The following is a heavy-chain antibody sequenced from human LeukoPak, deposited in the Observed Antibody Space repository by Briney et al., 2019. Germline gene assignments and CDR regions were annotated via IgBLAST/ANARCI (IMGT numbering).Heavy chain of an antibody. V-gene: IGHV3-48*04. D-gene: IGHD1-26*01. CDR2: ISSSSSTI. CDR1: GFTFSSYS. CDR3: ARDRGGSYSAIDY. Sequence: PGGSLRLSCAASGFTFSSYSMNWVRQAPGKGLEWVSFISSSSSTISYADSAKGRFTISRDTAKNSLYLQMNSLRAEDTAVYYCARDRGGSYSAIDYWGQGTLVTVSS. J-gene: IGHJ4*02.